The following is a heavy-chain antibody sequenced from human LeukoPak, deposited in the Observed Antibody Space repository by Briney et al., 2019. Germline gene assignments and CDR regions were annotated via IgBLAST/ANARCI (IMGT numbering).Heavy chain of an antibody. CDR3: ARREPWFGELSYYFDY. J-gene: IGHJ4*02. CDR1: GYTFTSYD. D-gene: IGHD3-10*01. CDR2: MNPNSGNT. V-gene: IGHV1-8*01. Sequence: ASVKVSCKASGYTFTSYDINGVRQAPGQGLEGMGWMNPNSGNTGYAQKFQGRVTMTRNPSISTAYMELSSLRSEDTAVYYCARREPWFGELSYYFDYWGQGTLVTVSS.